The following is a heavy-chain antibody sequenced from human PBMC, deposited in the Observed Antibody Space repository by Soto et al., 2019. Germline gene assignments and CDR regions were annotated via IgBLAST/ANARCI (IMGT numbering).Heavy chain of an antibody. V-gene: IGHV3-23*01. CDR3: AKEGDCSSTSCYWGEWYYGMDV. CDR2: ISGSGGST. Sequence: EVQLLESGGGLVQPGGSLRLSCAASGFTFSSYAMSWVRQAPGKGLEWVSAISGSGGSTYYADSVKGRFTISRDNSKNTLYLQMNSLRAEDTAVYYCAKEGDCSSTSCYWGEWYYGMDVWGQGTTVTVSS. J-gene: IGHJ6*02. D-gene: IGHD2-2*01. CDR1: GFTFSSYA.